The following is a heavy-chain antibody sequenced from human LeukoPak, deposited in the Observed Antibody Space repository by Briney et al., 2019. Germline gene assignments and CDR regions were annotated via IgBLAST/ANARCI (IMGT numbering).Heavy chain of an antibody. CDR3: ARGDYDFWSGYVNY. J-gene: IGHJ4*02. D-gene: IGHD3-3*01. V-gene: IGHV4-30-4*08. CDR2: IYYSGST. Sequence: SETLSLTCTVSGGSISSGDYYWSWIRQPPGKGLEWIGYIYYSGSTYYNPSLKSRVTISVDTSKNQFSLKLSSVTAADTAVYYCARGDYDFWSGYVNYWGQGTLVTVSS. CDR1: GGSISSGDYY.